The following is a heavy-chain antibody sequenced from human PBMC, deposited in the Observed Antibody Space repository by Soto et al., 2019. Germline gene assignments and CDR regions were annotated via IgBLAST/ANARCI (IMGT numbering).Heavy chain of an antibody. CDR1: GYTFTSYG. Sequence: ASVKISCKASGYTFTSYGISWVRQAPGQGLEWMGWISAYNGNTNYAQKLQGRVTMNTDTSTSTAYTELRSLRSDDTAVYYCARDGGLGYCSSTSCYTKDYYYYGMDVWGQGTTVTVSS. CDR2: ISAYNGNT. D-gene: IGHD2-2*02. CDR3: ARDGGLGYCSSTSCYTKDYYYYGMDV. V-gene: IGHV1-18*04. J-gene: IGHJ6*02.